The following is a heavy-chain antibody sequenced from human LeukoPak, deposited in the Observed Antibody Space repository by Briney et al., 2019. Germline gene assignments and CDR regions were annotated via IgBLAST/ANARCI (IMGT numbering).Heavy chain of an antibody. D-gene: IGHD3-3*01. Sequence: TLRLSPAPSGLTPNTYGITGVRQAPGEGVWRVSTISSTTVSTFYAPSVKGRFTISRDNSKNTLYLQMNSLRAEDTAVYYCARSRLSGIKDAFDIWGQGTTVTVSS. V-gene: IGHV3-23*01. CDR1: GLTPNTYG. J-gene: IGHJ3*02. CDR2: ISSTTVST. CDR3: ARSRLSGIKDAFDI.